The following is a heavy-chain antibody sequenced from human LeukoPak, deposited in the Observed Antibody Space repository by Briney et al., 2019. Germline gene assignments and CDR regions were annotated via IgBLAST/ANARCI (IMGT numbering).Heavy chain of an antibody. J-gene: IGHJ4*02. V-gene: IGHV4-34*01. D-gene: IGHD1-26*01. CDR1: GGSFSGYY. CDR3: ARTANDDSGSYAYYFDY. Sequence: TSETLSLTCAVYGGSFSGYYWSWIRQPPGKGLEWIGEINHSGSTNYNPSLKSRVTISVDTSKNQFSLKLSSVTAADTAVYYCARTANDDSGSYAYYFDYWGQGTLVTVSS. CDR2: INHSGST.